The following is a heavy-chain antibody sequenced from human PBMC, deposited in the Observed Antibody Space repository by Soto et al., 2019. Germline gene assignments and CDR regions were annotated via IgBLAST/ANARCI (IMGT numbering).Heavy chain of an antibody. V-gene: IGHV1-46*01. Sequence: QVQLVQSGAEVKKPGASVKVSCKASGYTFTSYYMHWVRQAPGQGLEWMGIINPSGGSTSYAQKFQGSVTMTQDTSTSTVYMELSSMRSEDTAVYYCARDGGNKSGRYCFAYWGQGTLVTVS. CDR3: ARDGGNKSGRYCFAY. J-gene: IGHJ4*02. CDR1: GYTFTSYY. CDR2: INPSGGST. D-gene: IGHD1-26*01.